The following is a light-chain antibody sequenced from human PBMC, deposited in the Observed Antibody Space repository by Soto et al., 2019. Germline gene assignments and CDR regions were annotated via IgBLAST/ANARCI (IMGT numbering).Light chain of an antibody. CDR3: QESYSRT. CDR1: QNINNF. Sequence: DTQMSQSPSSLSASVGDKITITCRASQNINNFLNWYHQKPGRTPKVLVFDASTLQSGVTSRFSRSGYEKDFTLTISSLQPEDFATYYCQESYSRTFGPGTRVDLK. CDR2: DAS. J-gene: IGKJ3*01. V-gene: IGKV1-39*01.